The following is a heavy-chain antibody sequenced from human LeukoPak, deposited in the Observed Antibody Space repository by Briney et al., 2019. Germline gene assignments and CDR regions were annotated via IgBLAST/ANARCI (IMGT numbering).Heavy chain of an antibody. Sequence: GSTNYNPSLKSRVTISVDTSNNQFSLKLSSVTAADTAVYYCARNLGRITIFGVVAPPDYLGQGTLVTVSS. D-gene: IGHD3-3*01. CDR3: ARNLGRITIFGVVAPPDY. J-gene: IGHJ4*02. V-gene: IGHV4-30-4*05. CDR2: GST.